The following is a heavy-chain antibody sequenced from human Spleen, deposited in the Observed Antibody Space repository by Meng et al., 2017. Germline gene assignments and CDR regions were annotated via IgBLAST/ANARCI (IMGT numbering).Heavy chain of an antibody. D-gene: IGHD3-10*01. CDR1: GDSITNHNW. CDR3: LRGSGGSV. V-gene: IGHV4-4*02. J-gene: IGHJ1*01. Sequence: QVQLRESCPSLVKPSQTLSLTCAVSGDSITNHNWWAWVRQPPGKGLEWIGEIPHRGSSAYNPSLKSRVSMSIDKSRNQFSLKLTSVTAADTAVYYCLRGSGGSVWGQGTLVTVSS. CDR2: IPHRGSS.